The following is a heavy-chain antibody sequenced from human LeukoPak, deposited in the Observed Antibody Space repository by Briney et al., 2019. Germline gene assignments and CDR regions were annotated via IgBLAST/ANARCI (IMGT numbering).Heavy chain of an antibody. CDR3: ARENSGSYREFDY. Sequence: KTSETLSLTCTVSGGSISSYYWSWIRQPAGKGPEWIGRIYTSGSTNYSASLKSRVSMSVDTSKNQFSLKLSSVTAADTAVFYCARENSGSYREFDYWGQGTLVTVPS. V-gene: IGHV4-4*07. CDR1: GGSISSYY. J-gene: IGHJ4*02. D-gene: IGHD1-26*01. CDR2: IYTSGST.